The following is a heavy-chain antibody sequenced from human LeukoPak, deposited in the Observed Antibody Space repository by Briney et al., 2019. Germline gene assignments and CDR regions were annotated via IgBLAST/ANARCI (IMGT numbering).Heavy chain of an antibody. CDR2: IYYSGST. CDR1: GGSISSSSYY. J-gene: IGHJ4*02. CDR3: ARGDCSSTSCSYFDY. V-gene: IGHV4-39*07. D-gene: IGHD2-2*01. Sequence: SETLSLTCTVSGGSISSSSYYWGWIRQPPGKGLEWIGSIYYSGSTYYNPSLKSRVTISVDTSKNQFSLKLSSVTAADTAVYYCARGDCSSTSCSYFDYWGQGTLVTVSS.